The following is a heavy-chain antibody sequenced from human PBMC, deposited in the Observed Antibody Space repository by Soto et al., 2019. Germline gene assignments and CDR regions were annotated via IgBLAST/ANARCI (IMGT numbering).Heavy chain of an antibody. V-gene: IGHV1-69*13. CDR1: GGTFGSYA. Sequence: SVKVSCKASGGTFGSYAISWVRQAPGQGLEWMGGIIPIFGTANYAQKFQGRVTITADESTSTAYMELSSLRSEDTAVYYCARDHGNYGFRPRGMDVWGQGTTVTVSS. CDR2: IIPIFGTA. D-gene: IGHD3-10*01. CDR3: ARDHGNYGFRPRGMDV. J-gene: IGHJ6*02.